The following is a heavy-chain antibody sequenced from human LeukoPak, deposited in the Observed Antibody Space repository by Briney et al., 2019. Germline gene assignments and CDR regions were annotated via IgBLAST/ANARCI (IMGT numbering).Heavy chain of an antibody. CDR2: INHSGST. V-gene: IGHV4-34*01. J-gene: IGHJ4*02. D-gene: IGHD5-24*01. CDR1: GGSFSGYY. CDR3: ARGRAGYNWDFDY. Sequence: PSETLSLTCAAYGGSFSGYYWSWIRQPPGKGLEWIGEINHSGSTNYNPSLKSRVTISVDTSKNQFSLKLSSVTAADTAVYYCARGRAGYNWDFDYWGQGTLVTVSS.